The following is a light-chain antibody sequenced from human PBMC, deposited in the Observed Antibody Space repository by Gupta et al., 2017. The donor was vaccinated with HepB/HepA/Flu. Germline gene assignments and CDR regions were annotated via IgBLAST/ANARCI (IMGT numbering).Light chain of an antibody. CDR1: SSDVGGYNY. J-gene: IGLJ3*02. Sequence: QSALTQPASVSGSPGQSITISCTGTSSDVGGYNYVSWYQQHPGKAPKLMLYDVSNRPSGVSNRFSGSKSGNTASLTIYGLQAEDEADYYCSSYTSSSTPFWGFGGGTKLTVL. V-gene: IGLV2-14*01. CDR3: SSYTSSSTPFWG. CDR2: DVS.